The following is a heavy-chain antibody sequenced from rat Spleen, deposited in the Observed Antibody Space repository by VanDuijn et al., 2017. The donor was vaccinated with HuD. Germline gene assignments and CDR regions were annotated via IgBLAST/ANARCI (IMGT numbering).Heavy chain of an antibody. J-gene: IGHJ3*01. CDR1: GLIFNKSW. Sequence: EVQLVESGGGLVQPGRSLKLSCEASGLIFNKSWMTWIRQAPGKGLEWVASITNIGDTTYYPDSVKGRFTISRDNARSTLYLQMDNLKSEDTATYYCARLGGLRNWFAYWGQGTLVTVSS. V-gene: IGHV5-31*01. CDR2: ITNIGDTT. CDR3: ARLGGLRNWFAY. D-gene: IGHD4-3*01.